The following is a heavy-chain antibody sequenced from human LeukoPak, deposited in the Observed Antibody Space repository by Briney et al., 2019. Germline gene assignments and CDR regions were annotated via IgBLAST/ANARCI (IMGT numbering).Heavy chain of an antibody. CDR2: INSNGGST. J-gene: IGHJ3*02. CDR3: AKEGDYYGSGSYRDGFDI. D-gene: IGHD3-10*01. V-gene: IGHV3-64*01. Sequence: GGSLRLSCAASGFTFSSYAMHWVRQAPGKGLEYVSGINSNGGSTYYTNSVKGRFTISRDNSKNTLYLQMGSLRAEDTAVYYCAKEGDYYGSGSYRDGFDIWGQGARATVSS. CDR1: GFTFSSYA.